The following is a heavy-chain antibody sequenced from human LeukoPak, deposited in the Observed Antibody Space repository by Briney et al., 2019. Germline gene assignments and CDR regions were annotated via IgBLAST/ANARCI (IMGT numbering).Heavy chain of an antibody. V-gene: IGHV3-7*01. CDR1: GFTFSSYA. J-gene: IGHJ6*02. CDR3: ARDGCSSTSCYYYYGMDV. Sequence: GGSLRLSCAASGFTFSSYAMSWVRQAPGKGLEGVANIKQDGSEKYYVDSVKGRFTISRDNAKKSLYLQMNSLRAEDTAVYYCARDGCSSTSCYYYYGMDVWGQGTTVTVSS. CDR2: IKQDGSEK. D-gene: IGHD2-2*01.